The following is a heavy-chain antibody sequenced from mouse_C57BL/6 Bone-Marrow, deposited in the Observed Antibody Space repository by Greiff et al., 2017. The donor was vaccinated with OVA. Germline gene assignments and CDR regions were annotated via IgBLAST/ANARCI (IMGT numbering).Heavy chain of an antibody. D-gene: IGHD1-1*01. J-gene: IGHJ1*03. CDR3: ARSRGIFTGGYFDV. V-gene: IGHV1-82*01. Sequence: QVQLQQSGPELVKPGASVKISCKASGYAFSSSWMNWVKQRPGTGLEWIGRIYPGDGDTNYNGKFKGKATLTADKSSSTAYMQLSSLTSEDSAVYFGARSRGIFTGGYFDVWGTGTTVTVSS. CDR1: GYAFSSSW. CDR2: IYPGDGDT.